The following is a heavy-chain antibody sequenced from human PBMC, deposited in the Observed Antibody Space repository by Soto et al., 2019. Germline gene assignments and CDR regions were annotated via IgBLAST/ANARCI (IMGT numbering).Heavy chain of an antibody. V-gene: IGHV3-30*18. J-gene: IGHJ4*02. CDR2: ISDDGSNK. CDR3: AKDGPPPNWGSF. CDR1: GFTFSSYG. Sequence: QVQLVESGGGVVQPGRSLGLSCAASGFTFSSYGMHWVRQAPGKGLEWVTFISDDGSNKYYADSVKGRFTISRDNSKNTLYLQMNSLRAEDTAVYYCAKDGPPPNWGSFWGQGTRVTVSS. D-gene: IGHD7-27*01.